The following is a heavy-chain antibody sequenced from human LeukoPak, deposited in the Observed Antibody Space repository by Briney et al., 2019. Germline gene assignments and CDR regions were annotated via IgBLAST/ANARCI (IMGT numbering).Heavy chain of an antibody. J-gene: IGHJ4*02. CDR3: ATTDMSTGYYFDY. V-gene: IGHV4-4*02. D-gene: IGHD3-9*01. CDR2: IYHSGST. Sequence: PSETLSLTCAVSGGSISSSNWWSWVRQPPGKGLEWIGEIYHSGSTNYNPSLKSRVTISVDKSKNQFSLKLSSVTAADTAVYYCATTDMSTGYYFDYWGQGTLVTVSS. CDR1: GGSISSSNW.